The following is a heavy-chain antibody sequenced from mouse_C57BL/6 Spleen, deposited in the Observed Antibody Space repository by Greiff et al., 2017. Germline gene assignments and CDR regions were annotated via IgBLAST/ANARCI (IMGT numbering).Heavy chain of an antibody. J-gene: IGHJ4*01. CDR1: GFTFSSYA. CDR3: ARGGASTMVTTSLYYYAMDY. V-gene: IGHV5-4*01. D-gene: IGHD2-2*01. Sequence: EVQVVESGGGLVKPGGSLKLSCAASGFTFSSYAMSWVRQTPEKRLEWVATISDGGSYTYYPDNVKGRFTISRDNAKNNLYLQMSHLKSEDTAMYYCARGGASTMVTTSLYYYAMDYWGQGTSVTVSS. CDR2: ISDGGSYT.